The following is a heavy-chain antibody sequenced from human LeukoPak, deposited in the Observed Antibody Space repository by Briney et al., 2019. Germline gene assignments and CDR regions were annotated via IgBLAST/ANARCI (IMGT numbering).Heavy chain of an antibody. CDR3: AKGGKNIAAAGYFDY. CDR1: GFTFSSYA. D-gene: IGHD6-13*01. Sequence: GGSLRLSCAASGFTFSSYAMSWVRQAPGKGLEWLSAISGSGGSTYYADSVKGRFTISRDNSKNTLYLQMNSLRAEDTAVYYCAKGGKNIAAAGYFDYWGQGTLVTVSS. CDR2: ISGSGGST. V-gene: IGHV3-23*01. J-gene: IGHJ4*02.